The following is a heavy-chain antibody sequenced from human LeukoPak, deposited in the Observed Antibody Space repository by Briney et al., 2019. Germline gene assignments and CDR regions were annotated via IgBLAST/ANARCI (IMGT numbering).Heavy chain of an antibody. J-gene: IGHJ5*02. D-gene: IGHD6-6*01. CDR3: ARRPSSSSPYNWFDP. Sequence: ASVKVSCKASGYTFTSYVINWVRQATGQGLEWMGWMNPNSGNTGYAQKFQGRVTITRNTSISTAYMELSSLRSEDTAVYYCARRPSSSSPYNWFDPWGQGTLVTVSS. CDR2: MNPNSGNT. V-gene: IGHV1-8*03. CDR1: GYTFTSYV.